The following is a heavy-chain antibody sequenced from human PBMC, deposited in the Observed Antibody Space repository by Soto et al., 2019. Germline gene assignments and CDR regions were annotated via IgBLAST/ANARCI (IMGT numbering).Heavy chain of an antibody. CDR1: GFTFSSYW. CDR3: AREKMGIVAAGTFDY. J-gene: IGHJ4*02. Sequence: GGSLRLSCAASGFTFSSYWMSWVRQAPGKGLEWVANIKQDGSEKYYVDSVKGRFTISRDNAKNSLYLQMNSLRAEDTAVYYCAREKMGIVAAGTFDYWGQGTLVTVSS. D-gene: IGHD6-13*01. V-gene: IGHV3-7*01. CDR2: IKQDGSEK.